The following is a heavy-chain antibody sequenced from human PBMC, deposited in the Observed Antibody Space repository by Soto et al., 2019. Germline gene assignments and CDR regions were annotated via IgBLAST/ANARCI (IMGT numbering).Heavy chain of an antibody. CDR3: APHTLDTGMPSGY. J-gene: IGHJ4*02. CDR1: GYTFTNYG. Sequence: QVQLVQSGAEVREPGASVKVSCKASGYTFTNYGVSWVRQAPGQGLEWMGWIGGYKGKTNYAQNLQGRVTLTTDTSKSTAYMELRSLRSDDTAVYYCAPHTLDTGMPSGYWGQGTLVTVSS. D-gene: IGHD5-18*01. V-gene: IGHV1-18*01. CDR2: IGGYKGKT.